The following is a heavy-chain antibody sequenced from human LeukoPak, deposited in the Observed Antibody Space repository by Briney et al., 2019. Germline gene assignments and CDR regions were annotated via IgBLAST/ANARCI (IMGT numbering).Heavy chain of an antibody. CDR2: IYSSGST. V-gene: IGHV4-4*07. D-gene: IGHD1-26*01. J-gene: IGHJ4*02. CDR1: GGSISSYY. CDR3: AREPTYSGSYLPDY. Sequence: PSETLSLTCTVSGGSISSYYWSWIRQPAGKGLEWIGRIYSSGSTNYNPSLKSRVIMSVDTSKNQFSLKLTAVTAPATAVYYCAREPTYSGSYLPDYWGQGTLVNVSS.